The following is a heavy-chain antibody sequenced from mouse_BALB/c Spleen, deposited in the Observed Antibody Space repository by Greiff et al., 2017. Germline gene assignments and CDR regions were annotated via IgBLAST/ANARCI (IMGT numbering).Heavy chain of an antibody. CDR1: GFTFSSYA. J-gene: IGHJ2*01. D-gene: IGHD2-1*01. CDR2: ISSGGST. Sequence: EVQLVESGGGLVKPGGSLKLSCAASGFTFSSYAMSWVRQTPEKRLEWVASISSGGSTYYPDSVKGRFTISRDNARNILYLQMSSLRSEDTAMYYCARGYGNYVYFDYWGQGTTLTVSS. CDR3: ARGYGNYVYFDY. V-gene: IGHV5-6-5*01.